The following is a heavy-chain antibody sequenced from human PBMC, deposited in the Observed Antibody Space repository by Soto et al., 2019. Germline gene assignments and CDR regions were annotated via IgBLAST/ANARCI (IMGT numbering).Heavy chain of an antibody. D-gene: IGHD5-18*01. J-gene: IGHJ5*02. Sequence: QVQLVQSGAEVKKPGSSVKVSCKASGGTFSSYAISWVRQAPGQGLEWMGGIIPIFGTANYAQKFQGRVTIXAXEXXSAAYMELSSLRSEDTAMYYCARTNTAMVTGWFDPWGQGTLVTVSS. CDR1: GGTFSSYA. CDR3: ARTNTAMVTGWFDP. CDR2: IIPIFGTA. V-gene: IGHV1-69*12.